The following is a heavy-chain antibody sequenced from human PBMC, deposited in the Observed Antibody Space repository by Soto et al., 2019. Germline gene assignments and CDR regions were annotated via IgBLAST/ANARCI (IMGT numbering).Heavy chain of an antibody. D-gene: IGHD1-26*01. CDR3: ARVSGIYFYGMDF. CDR2: IYHSVST. Sequence: QVQLQESGPGLVKPSGHLSLTCAASGGSISSSYWWCWVIHPPGKVLEWIGEIYHSVSTNYNPSLTRRVTISVDKSKNQFALKLSSVTAADTAVDYCARVSGIYFYGMDFWGQGNTGSGYS. V-gene: IGHV4-4*02. J-gene: IGHJ6*02. CDR1: GGSISSSYW.